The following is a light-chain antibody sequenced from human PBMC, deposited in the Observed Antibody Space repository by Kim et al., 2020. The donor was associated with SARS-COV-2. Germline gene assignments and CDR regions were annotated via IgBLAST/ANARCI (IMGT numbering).Light chain of an antibody. Sequence: SPGERATLSCRASQSINNNYLAWYQHKPGQAPRLLIYGASSRATGIPDRFTGSGSRTDFTLTISRLEPEDSAAYYCQQYTNAPRTFGQGTKVDIK. V-gene: IGKV3-20*01. J-gene: IGKJ1*01. CDR2: GAS. CDR1: QSINNNY. CDR3: QQYTNAPRT.